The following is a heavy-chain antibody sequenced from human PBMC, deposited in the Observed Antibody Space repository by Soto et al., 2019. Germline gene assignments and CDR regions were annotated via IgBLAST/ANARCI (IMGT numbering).Heavy chain of an antibody. CDR2: IIPIFGTA. CDR1: GGTFSSYA. CDR3: ARAGAGHGDYGPLGP. Sequence: QVQLVQSGAEVKKPGSSVKVSCKASGGTFSSYAISWVRQAPGQGLEWMGGIIPIFGTANYEQKFQGRVMITADESTSTAYMELSSLRSEDTAVYYGARAGAGHGDYGPLGPWGQGTLVTVSS. D-gene: IGHD4-17*01. V-gene: IGHV1-69*01. J-gene: IGHJ5*02.